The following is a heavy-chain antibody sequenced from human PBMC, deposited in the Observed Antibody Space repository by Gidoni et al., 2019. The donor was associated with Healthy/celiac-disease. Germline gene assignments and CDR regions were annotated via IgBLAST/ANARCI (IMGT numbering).Heavy chain of an antibody. CDR3: ARDGDYYYYGMDV. CDR1: GFSLSNARMG. V-gene: IGHV2-26*01. CDR2: IFSNDEK. J-gene: IGHJ6*02. D-gene: IGHD3-16*01. Sequence: QVTLKESGPVLVTPTETLTLTCTVSGFSLSNARMGVSWIRQPPGKALEWLAHIFSNDEKSYSTSLKSRLTISKDTSKSQVVLTMTNMDPVDTATYYCARDGDYYYYGMDVWGQGTTVTVSS.